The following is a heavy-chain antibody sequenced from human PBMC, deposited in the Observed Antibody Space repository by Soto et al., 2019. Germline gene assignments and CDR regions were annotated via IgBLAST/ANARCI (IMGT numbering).Heavy chain of an antibody. V-gene: IGHV1-58*01. J-gene: IGHJ6*02. CDR2: IVVGSGNT. CDR3: AALVPYYDFWSGYYHLYYYYGMDV. Sequence: SVKVSCKASGFTFTSSAVQWVRQARGQRLEWIGWIVVGSGNTNYAQKLQERVTITRDMSTSTAYMELSSLRSEDTAVYYCAALVPYYDFWSGYYHLYYYYGMDVWGQGTTVTVS. CDR1: GFTFTSSA. D-gene: IGHD3-3*01.